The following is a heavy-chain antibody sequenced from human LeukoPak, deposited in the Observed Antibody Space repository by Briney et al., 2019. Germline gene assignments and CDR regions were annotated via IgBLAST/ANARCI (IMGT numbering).Heavy chain of an antibody. D-gene: IGHD3-10*01. V-gene: IGHV5-51*01. CDR2: IYPGDSDT. CDR3: ARAGTYYYYFDY. J-gene: IGHJ4*02. Sequence: GESLKISCKGSGYSFTTYWIGWVRQMPGKGLEWMGIIYPGDSDTRYSPPFQGQVTISVDKSISTAYPQWSSLKASDTAMYYCARAGTYYYYFDYWGQGTLVTVSS. CDR1: GYSFTTYW.